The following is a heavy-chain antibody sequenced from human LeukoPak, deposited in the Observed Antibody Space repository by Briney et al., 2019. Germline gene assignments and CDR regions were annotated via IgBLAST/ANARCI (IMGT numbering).Heavy chain of an antibody. V-gene: IGHV4-59*08. Sequence: PSETLSLTCTVSGGSISSYCWSWIRQPPGKGLEWIGYIYYSGSTNYNPSLKSRVTISVDTSKNQFSLKLSSVTAADTAVYYCARHVRYYDSSGHYPFDYWGQGTLVTVSS. CDR3: ARHVRYYDSSGHYPFDY. J-gene: IGHJ4*02. CDR1: GGSISSYC. D-gene: IGHD3-22*01. CDR2: IYYSGST.